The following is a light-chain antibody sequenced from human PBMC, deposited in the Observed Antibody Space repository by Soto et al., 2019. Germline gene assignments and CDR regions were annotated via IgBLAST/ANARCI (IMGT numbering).Light chain of an antibody. J-gene: IGLJ1*01. Sequence: QSALTQPPSASGSPGQTVAISCTGTSSDVGTYNYVSWYQQHPGKAPKLMIYDVIQRPSGVPARFSGSKSGNTASLTVSGLQPEDEADYYCCSYITSSTYAFGTGTKLTVL. CDR2: DVI. V-gene: IGLV2-8*01. CDR3: CSYITSSTYA. CDR1: SSDVGTYNY.